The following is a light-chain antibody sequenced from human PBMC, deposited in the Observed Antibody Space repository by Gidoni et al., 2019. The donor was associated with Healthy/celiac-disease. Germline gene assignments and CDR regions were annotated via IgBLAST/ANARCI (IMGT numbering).Light chain of an antibody. CDR3: SSYTSISTRV. V-gene: IGLV2-14*03. CDR1: SSDVGGYNY. J-gene: IGLJ1*01. CDR2: DVS. Sequence: QSALTQPASVSGSPGQSITISCTGTSSDVGGYNYVSWYQQHPGKAPKLMIYDVSNRPSGVSNRFSGSKSGNTASLTISGLPAEDEADYYCSSYTSISTRVFGTGTKVTVL.